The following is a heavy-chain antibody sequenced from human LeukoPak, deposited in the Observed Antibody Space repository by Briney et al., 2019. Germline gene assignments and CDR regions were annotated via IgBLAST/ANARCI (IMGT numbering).Heavy chain of an antibody. V-gene: IGHV3-33*06. Sequence: PERSLRLSCAASGFTFSSYGMHWVRQAPGKGLEWVAVIWYDGSNKYYADSVKGRFTISRDNSKNTLYLQMNSLRAEDTAVYYCAKLPHSYILTGYSAFYFDYWGQGTLVTVSS. CDR1: GFTFSSYG. CDR3: AKLPHSYILTGYSAFYFDY. D-gene: IGHD3-9*01. J-gene: IGHJ4*02. CDR2: IWYDGSNK.